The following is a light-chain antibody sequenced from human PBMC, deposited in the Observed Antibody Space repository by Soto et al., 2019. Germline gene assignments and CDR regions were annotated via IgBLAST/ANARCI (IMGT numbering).Light chain of an antibody. Sequence: EIVLTQSPCTLSLSPGERATLSCRVSQSVSSSYLAWYQQKPGQTPRLLIYGASSRATGIPDRFSGSGSGTDFTLTISRLEPEDFSVYYCQQYGSSPWTFGQGTKVEIK. CDR1: QSVSSSY. V-gene: IGKV3-20*01. CDR2: GAS. J-gene: IGKJ1*01. CDR3: QQYGSSPWT.